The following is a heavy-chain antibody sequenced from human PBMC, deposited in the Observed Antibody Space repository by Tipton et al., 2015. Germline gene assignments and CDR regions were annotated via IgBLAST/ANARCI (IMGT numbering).Heavy chain of an antibody. CDR1: GYSIGGAYH. Sequence: TLSLTCAVSGYSIGGAYHWDWIRQPPGKGLEWIGSISHSGNTYYNPSRKTRVTISIDTSKNQFSLKLRSVTAADTAVYYCARKRLWSSGWWHGTNELDYYHGMDVWGQGTTVTVSS. CDR2: ISHSGNT. V-gene: IGHV4-38-2*01. CDR3: ARKRLWSSGWWHGTNELDYYHGMDV. D-gene: IGHD6-19*01. J-gene: IGHJ6*02.